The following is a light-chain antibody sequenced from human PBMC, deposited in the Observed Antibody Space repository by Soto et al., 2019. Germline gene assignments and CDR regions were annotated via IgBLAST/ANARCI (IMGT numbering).Light chain of an antibody. Sequence: EIVLTQSPGTLSLSPGERATHSCRASKSVSSSYLAWYHQKPGQAPRLLIYATSSRATGIPDRFSGSGSGTDFTLTISRLEPEDFAVYYCQQYDASHITFGQGTRLEIK. V-gene: IGKV3-20*01. J-gene: IGKJ5*01. CDR3: QQYDASHIT. CDR1: KSVSSSY. CDR2: ATS.